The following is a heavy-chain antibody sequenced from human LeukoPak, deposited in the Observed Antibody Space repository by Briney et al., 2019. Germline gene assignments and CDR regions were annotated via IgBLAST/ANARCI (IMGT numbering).Heavy chain of an antibody. CDR1: GYTFTTYY. Sequence: ASVKVSCKASGYTFTTYYMHWVRQAPGQGLEWMGMINPSGGSTTYAQNFQGRVTMTRDTSTSTVYMELSSLRSEDTAVYYCARVPRTGTPNWGQGTLVTVSS. V-gene: IGHV1-46*01. D-gene: IGHD1-1*01. CDR2: INPSGGST. J-gene: IGHJ4*02. CDR3: ARVPRTGTPN.